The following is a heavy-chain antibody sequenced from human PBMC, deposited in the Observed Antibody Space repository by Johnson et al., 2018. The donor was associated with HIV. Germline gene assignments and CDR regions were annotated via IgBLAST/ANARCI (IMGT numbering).Heavy chain of an antibody. J-gene: IGHJ3*02. CDR1: GFTFSRYA. V-gene: IGHV3-30-3*01. D-gene: IGHD1-26*01. CDR3: ARYGISFWGATTVKGAFDI. CDR2: ISYDGSNK. Sequence: QVQLVESGGGVVQPGRSLRLSCAASGFTFSRYAMHWVRQAPGKGLEWVAVISYDGSNKYYADSVKGRVTISRDNSKNTLYLQMNSMRAEDTAVYYCARYGISFWGATTVKGAFDIWGQGTMVTVSS.